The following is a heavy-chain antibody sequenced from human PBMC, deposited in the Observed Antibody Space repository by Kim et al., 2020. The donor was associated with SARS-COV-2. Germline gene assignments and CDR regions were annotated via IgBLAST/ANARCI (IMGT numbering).Heavy chain of an antibody. D-gene: IGHD6-13*01. CDR3: ARVGSSSGGDY. CDR2: GGNT. J-gene: IGHJ4*02. V-gene: IGHV1-46*01. Sequence: GGNTRDGQNFQGRVTMTRDTSTSTGCMELSSLRSEDTAVYYCARVGSSSGGDYWGQGTLVTVSS.